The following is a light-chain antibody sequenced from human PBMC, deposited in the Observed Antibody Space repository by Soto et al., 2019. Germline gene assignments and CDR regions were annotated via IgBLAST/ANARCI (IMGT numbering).Light chain of an antibody. CDR1: SSNIGSNV. CDR2: SNN. CDR3: ETWDDSLNGPV. V-gene: IGLV1-44*01. Sequence: QSVLTQSPSASGTPGQRVTISCSGSSSNIGSNVVNWYQQLPGTAPKLLIYSNNQRPSGVPDRFSGSKSGTSASLAISGLQSEDEADYYCETWDDSLNGPVFGGGTKLTVL. J-gene: IGLJ3*02.